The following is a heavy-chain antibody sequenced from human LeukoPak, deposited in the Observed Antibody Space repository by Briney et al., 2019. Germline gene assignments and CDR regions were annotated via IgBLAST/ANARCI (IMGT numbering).Heavy chain of an antibody. CDR1: GFTFSDYY. CDR3: AKRDGYNSNPLKD. Sequence: PGGSLRLSCAASGFTFSDYYMSWIRQAPGKGLEWVSYISSSGSTIYYADSVKGRFTISRDNAKNSLYLQMNSLRAEDTALYYCAKRDGYNSNPLKDWGQGTLVTVSS. J-gene: IGHJ4*02. CDR2: ISSSGSTI. D-gene: IGHD5-24*01. V-gene: IGHV3-11*01.